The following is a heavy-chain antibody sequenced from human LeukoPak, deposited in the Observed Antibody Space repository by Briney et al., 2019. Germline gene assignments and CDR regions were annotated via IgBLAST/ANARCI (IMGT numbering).Heavy chain of an antibody. CDR3: ARRAVGTDAFDI. Sequence: ASVKVSCKASGYTFTSYDINWVRQAPGQGLEWMGWMNPNSGNTVYAQKFQGRVTMTRNTSISTAYMELSSLRSEDTAVYYCARRAVGTDAFDIWGQGTMVTVSS. J-gene: IGHJ3*02. CDR2: MNPNSGNT. CDR1: GYTFTSYD. V-gene: IGHV1-8*01. D-gene: IGHD1-26*01.